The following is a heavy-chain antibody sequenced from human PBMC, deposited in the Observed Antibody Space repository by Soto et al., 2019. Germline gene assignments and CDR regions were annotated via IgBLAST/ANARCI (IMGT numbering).Heavy chain of an antibody. CDR1: GFTFSSYA. Sequence: QVQLVESGGGVVQPGRSLRLSCAASGFTFSSYAMHWVRQAPGKGLEWVAVISYDGSNKFYADSVKGRFTISRDNSKNTLYLQMNSLRAEDTAVYYCASISGSYYGDYWGQGTLVTVSS. D-gene: IGHD1-26*01. V-gene: IGHV3-30-3*01. CDR3: ASISGSYYGDY. J-gene: IGHJ4*02. CDR2: ISYDGSNK.